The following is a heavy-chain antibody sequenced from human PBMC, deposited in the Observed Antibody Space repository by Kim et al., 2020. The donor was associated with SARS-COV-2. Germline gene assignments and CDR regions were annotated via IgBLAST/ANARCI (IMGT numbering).Heavy chain of an antibody. J-gene: IGHJ3*01. Sequence: GGSLRLSCAASGFTFTNYAMSWVRQAPGKGLEWVSVVSGSDGFTYYADSVKGRFTVSKDKSKNTLYLQMSSLRAEDTAIYYCAKNLRESSGYVPDAFDVWGQGTMVTVSS. CDR3: AKNLRESSGYVPDAFDV. CDR2: VSGSDGFT. V-gene: IGHV3-23*01. D-gene: IGHD3-22*01. CDR1: GFTFTNYA.